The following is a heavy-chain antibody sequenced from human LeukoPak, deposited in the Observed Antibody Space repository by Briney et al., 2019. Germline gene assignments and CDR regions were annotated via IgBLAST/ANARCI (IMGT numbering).Heavy chain of an antibody. CDR3: AREGGYSSGWPFDY. V-gene: IGHV3-74*01. D-gene: IGHD6-19*01. Sequence: PGGSLRLSCAASGFTFSSYWMHWVRHAPGKGLVWVSRINSDGSSISYADSVKGRFTISRDNAKNTLYLQMNSLRAEDTAVYYCAREGGYSSGWPFDYWGQGTLVTVSS. CDR1: GFTFSSYW. CDR2: INSDGSSI. J-gene: IGHJ4*02.